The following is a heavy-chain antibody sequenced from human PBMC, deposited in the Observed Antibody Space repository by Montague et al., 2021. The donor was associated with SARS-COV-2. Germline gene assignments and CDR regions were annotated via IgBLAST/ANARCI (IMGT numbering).Heavy chain of an antibody. J-gene: IGHJ6*02. CDR1: GFTFSSYG. Sequence: SLRLSCAASGFTFSSYGMHWVRQAPGKGLEWVAVMWYDGSNKYYADSVKGRFTISRDNSKNTLYLQMNSLRAEDTAVYYCARLYYYGSGRRMGYYYYGMDVWGQGTTVTVSS. CDR3: ARLYYYGSGRRMGYYYYGMDV. D-gene: IGHD3-10*01. CDR2: MWYDGSNK. V-gene: IGHV3-33*01.